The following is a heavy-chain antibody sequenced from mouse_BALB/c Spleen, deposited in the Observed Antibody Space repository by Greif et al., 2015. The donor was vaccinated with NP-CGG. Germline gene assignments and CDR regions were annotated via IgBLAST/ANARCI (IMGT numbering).Heavy chain of an antibody. CDR1: GFTFSTYA. V-gene: IGHV10-3*03. Sequence: EVHLVESGGGLVQPKGSLKLSCAASGFTFSTYAMHWVCQAPGKGLEWVARIRSKSNNYATYYADSVKDRFTISRDDSQSMLLLQMNNLKTEGTAMYSCVRWGGNYRGGAMDYWGQGTSVTVSS. CDR2: IRSKSNNYAT. J-gene: IGHJ4*01. CDR3: VRWGGNYRGGAMDY. D-gene: IGHD2-1*01.